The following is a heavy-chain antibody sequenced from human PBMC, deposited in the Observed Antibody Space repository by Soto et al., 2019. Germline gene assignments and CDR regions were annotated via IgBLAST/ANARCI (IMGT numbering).Heavy chain of an antibody. V-gene: IGHV3-53*01. CDR3: ARERCGYCSGFSCYSGHYYGMAV. J-gene: IGHJ6*02. Sequence: AESLRLSCAASGFTVSSNYMSWGRQAPGKGLEWVSVIYSVGSTYYADSVKGRFTISRDNSKNTLYLQMNSLRAEDTALYYCARERCGYCSGFSCYSGHYYGMAVWGQETTGTVSS. D-gene: IGHD2-15*01. CDR1: GFTVSSNY. CDR2: IYSVGST.